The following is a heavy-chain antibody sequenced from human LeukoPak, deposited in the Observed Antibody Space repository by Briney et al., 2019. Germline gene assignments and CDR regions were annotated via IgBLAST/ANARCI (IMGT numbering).Heavy chain of an antibody. D-gene: IGHD4-11*01. CDR3: ARYQKDSNYGYYFDY. J-gene: IGHJ4*02. V-gene: IGHV4-34*01. CDR1: GGSFSGYY. CDR2: INHSGST. Sequence: SETLSLTCAVYGGSFSGYYWSWIRRPPGKGLEWIGEINHSGSTNYNPSLKSRVTISVDTSKNQFSLKLSSVTAADTAVYYCARYQKDSNYGYYFDYWGQGTLVTVSS.